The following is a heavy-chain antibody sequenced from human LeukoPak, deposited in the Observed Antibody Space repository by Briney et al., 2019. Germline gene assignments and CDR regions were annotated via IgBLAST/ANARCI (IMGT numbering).Heavy chain of an antibody. CDR2: ISGFNGNA. J-gene: IGHJ4*02. CDR1: GYSFTNCG. CDR3: ARDERSAAAGSAYYLDS. V-gene: IGHV1-18*01. D-gene: IGHD6-13*01. Sequence: ASVKVSCKASGYSFTNCGISWVRQAPGQGHEWMGWISGFNGNANFAPKLQDRVTLTTDASTSTAYMELRSLRSDDTAVYYCARDERSAAAGSAYYLDSWGQGTLVTVSS.